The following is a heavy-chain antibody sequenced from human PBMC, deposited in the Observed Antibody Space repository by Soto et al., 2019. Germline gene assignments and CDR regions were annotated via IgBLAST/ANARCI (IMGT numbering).Heavy chain of an antibody. V-gene: IGHV3-9*01. J-gene: IGHJ3*02. D-gene: IGHD1-20*01. CDR3: AKDLLMLTAWVGVDAFDI. CDR1: GFIFDDYA. Sequence: EVQLVESGGGLVQPGGSLRLSCAASGFIFDDYAMHWVRQAPGKGLEWVSGISWNSGSIGYADSVKGRFTISRDTCKNSLDLQMNSLRAEDTALYYCAKDLLMLTAWVGVDAFDIWGQGTMVTVSP. CDR2: ISWNSGSI.